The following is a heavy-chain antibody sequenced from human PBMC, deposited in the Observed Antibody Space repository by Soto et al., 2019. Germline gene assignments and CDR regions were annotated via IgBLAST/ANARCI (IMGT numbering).Heavy chain of an antibody. Sequence: SETLSLTCTVSPDFVSSGYYYWSWIRQPPGKGLEWIGYIYYSGSTDYNPSLKSRVTMSVDTSKNQFSLKLSSVTAADTAVYYCAREAVHDFWSGYSHTDYYGMDVWGQGTTVTVSS. CDR2: IYYSGST. CDR1: PDFVSSGYYY. CDR3: AREAVHDFWSGYSHTDYYGMDV. D-gene: IGHD3-3*01. J-gene: IGHJ6*02. V-gene: IGHV4-61*01.